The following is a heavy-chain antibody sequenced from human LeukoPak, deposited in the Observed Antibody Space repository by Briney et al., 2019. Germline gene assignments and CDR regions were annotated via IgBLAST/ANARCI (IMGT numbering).Heavy chain of an antibody. J-gene: IGHJ6*03. CDR2: ISSSGSTI. Sequence: GGSLRLSCAASGFTFSSYEMNWVRQAPGKGLEWVSYISSSGSTIYYADSVKGRFTISRDNSKNTLYLQMNGLRAEDTAVYYCARDQYYYDSSGYSIYGYYMDVWGKGTTVTVSS. D-gene: IGHD3-22*01. V-gene: IGHV3-48*03. CDR1: GFTFSSYE. CDR3: ARDQYYYDSSGYSIYGYYMDV.